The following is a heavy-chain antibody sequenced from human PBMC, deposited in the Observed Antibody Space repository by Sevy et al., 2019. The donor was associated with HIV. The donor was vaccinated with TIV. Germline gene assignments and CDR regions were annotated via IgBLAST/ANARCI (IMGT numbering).Heavy chain of an antibody. Sequence: GSLRLSCAASGFTFSSYGMHWVRQAPGKGLEWVAVIWYDGSNKYYADSVKGRFTISRDNSKNTLYLQMNSLRAEDTAVYYCARGIAARPRGMDVWGQGTTVTVSS. CDR2: IWYDGSNK. V-gene: IGHV3-33*01. J-gene: IGHJ6*02. CDR3: ARGIAARPRGMDV. CDR1: GFTFSSYG. D-gene: IGHD6-6*01.